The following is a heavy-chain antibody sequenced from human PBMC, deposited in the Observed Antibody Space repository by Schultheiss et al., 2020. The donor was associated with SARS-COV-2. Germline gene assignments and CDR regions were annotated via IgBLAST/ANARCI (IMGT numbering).Heavy chain of an antibody. V-gene: IGHV4-39*07. CDR1: GGSISSSSYY. J-gene: IGHJ6*02. Sequence: SETLSLTCTVSGGSISSSSYYWGWIRQPPGKGLEWIGSIYHSGSTYYNPSLKSRVTISVDTSKNQFSLKLSSVTAADTAVYYCARDLDYYYGMDVWGQGTTVTVSS. CDR2: IYHSGST. CDR3: ARDLDYYYGMDV.